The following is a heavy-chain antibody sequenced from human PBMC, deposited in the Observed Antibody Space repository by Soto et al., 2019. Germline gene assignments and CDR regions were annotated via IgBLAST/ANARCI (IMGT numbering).Heavy chain of an antibody. CDR2: ISHSGRT. D-gene: IGHD3-9*01. CDR1: GGYFSTYY. J-gene: IGHJ5*02. Sequence: SETLSLTCAVYGGYFSTYYWSWIRQPPGKGLEWIGEISHSGRTNYSPSLKSRVTISVDTSKNQFSLNLTSVTAADTAVYYCARTNLTGNYGDYFDPWGQGTLVTVSS. CDR3: ARTNLTGNYGDYFDP. V-gene: IGHV4-34*01.